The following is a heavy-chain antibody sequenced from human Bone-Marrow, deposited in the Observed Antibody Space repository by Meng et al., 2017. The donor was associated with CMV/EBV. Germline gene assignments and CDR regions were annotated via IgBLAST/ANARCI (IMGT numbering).Heavy chain of an antibody. CDR2: IRYDGSNK. Sequence: SCAASGFTFSSYGMHWVRQAPGKGLEWVAFIRYDGSNKYYADSVKGRFTISRDNSKNTLYLQMNSLRAEDTAVYYCAKEVQTIRITPQNNYFDYWGQGTLVTVSS. V-gene: IGHV3-30*02. CDR3: AKEVQTIRITPQNNYFDY. J-gene: IGHJ4*02. CDR1: GFTFSSYG. D-gene: IGHD2-15*01.